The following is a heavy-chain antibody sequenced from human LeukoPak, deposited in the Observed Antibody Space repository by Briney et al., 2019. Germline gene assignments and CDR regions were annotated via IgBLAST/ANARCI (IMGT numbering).Heavy chain of an antibody. D-gene: IGHD1-14*01. CDR3: AKDTTRYFDY. V-gene: IGHV3-23*01. CDR1: GFTFSSYA. J-gene: IGHJ4*02. Sequence: GGSLCLSCVASGFTFSSYAMGWVRKAQGKGVECVSAISGSGGSTNYAAAVKGRYTISRDNSKNTLYLQMNSLRAEDTAVYYCAKDTTRYFDYRGQGTLVTVSS. CDR2: ISGSGGST.